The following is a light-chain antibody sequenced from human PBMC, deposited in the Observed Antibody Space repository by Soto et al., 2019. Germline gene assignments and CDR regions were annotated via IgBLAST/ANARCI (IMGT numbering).Light chain of an antibody. J-gene: IGKJ1*01. CDR2: GAS. CDR1: QSIPANY. V-gene: IGKV3-20*01. CDR3: LEYGTPWWT. Sequence: EIVVTQSPGTLYLSPGERVTLSCGASQSIPANYLAWYQQKPGQAPRLLIYGASNRATGIPDRFSGSGSGTDFTLTVSRLEPEDFAVYFCLEYGTPWWTFGQGARVELQ.